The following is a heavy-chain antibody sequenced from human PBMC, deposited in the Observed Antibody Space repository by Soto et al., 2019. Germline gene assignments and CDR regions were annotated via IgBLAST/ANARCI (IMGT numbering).Heavy chain of an antibody. CDR2: ISSRSDI. CDR1: GFTFSTYS. Sequence: WGSLRLSCVGSGFTFSTYSINCFRQSPLKGLEWVSSISSRSDIYYADSVKGRFTISRDNAKNSVSLQMNSLRAEDTAVYYCAREYTAWPLAYGLDVWGQGTTVTVSS. V-gene: IGHV3-21*01. J-gene: IGHJ6*02. CDR3: AREYTAWPLAYGLDV. D-gene: IGHD2-2*02.